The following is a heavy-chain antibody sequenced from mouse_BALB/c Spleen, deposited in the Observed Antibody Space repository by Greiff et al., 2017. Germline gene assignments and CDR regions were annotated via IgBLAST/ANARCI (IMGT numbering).Heavy chain of an antibody. Sequence: EVQGVESGPELVKPGASVKMSCKASGYTFTSYVMHWVKQKPGQGLEWIGYINPYNDGTKYNEKFKGKATLTSDKSSSTAYMELSSLTSEDSAVYYCARGTIGTTYWYFDVWGAGTTVTVSS. D-gene: IGHD2-14*01. CDR1: GYTFTSYV. J-gene: IGHJ1*01. CDR3: ARGTIGTTYWYFDV. CDR2: INPYNDGT. V-gene: IGHV1-14*01.